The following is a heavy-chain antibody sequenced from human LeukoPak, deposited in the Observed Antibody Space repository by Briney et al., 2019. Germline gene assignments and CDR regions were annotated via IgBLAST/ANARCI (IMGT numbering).Heavy chain of an antibody. J-gene: IGHJ4*02. CDR3: ARAARRFGELSGIFDY. D-gene: IGHD3-10*01. CDR1: GFTFSSYE. CDR2: ISSSGSTI. Sequence: GGSLRLSCAASGFTFSSYEMNWVRQAPGKGLEWVSYISSSGSTIYYADSVKGRFTISRDNAKNSLYLQMNSLRAEDTAVYYCARAARRFGELSGIFDYWGQGTLVTVSS. V-gene: IGHV3-48*03.